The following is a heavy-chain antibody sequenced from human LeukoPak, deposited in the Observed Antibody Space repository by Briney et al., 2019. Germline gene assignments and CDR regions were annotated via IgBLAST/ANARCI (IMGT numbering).Heavy chain of an antibody. D-gene: IGHD1-26*01. CDR2: MNPNSGNT. CDR1: GYTFTSYD. J-gene: IGHJ5*02. CDR3: ARVGRSQDWFDP. V-gene: IGHV1-8*01. Sequence: ASVKVSCKASGYTFTSYDINWVRQATGQGLEWMGWMNPNSGNTGYAQKFQGRVTMTRNTSISTAYMELSSLRSEDTAVYYCARVGRSQDWFDPWGQGTLVTVSS.